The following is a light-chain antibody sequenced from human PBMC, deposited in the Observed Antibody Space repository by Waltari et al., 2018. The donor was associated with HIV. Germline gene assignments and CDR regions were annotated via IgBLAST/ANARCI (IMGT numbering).Light chain of an antibody. V-gene: IGLV1-44*01. J-gene: IGLJ1*01. CDR1: SSNIGSNN. CDR3: AAWDDSLNGYV. Sequence: QSVLTQPPSASGTPGQRVTISCSGSSSNIGSNNVNRYQQLPGTAPKLLLYSNNQRPSGVPDRFSGSKSGTSASLAISGLQSEDEADYYCAAWDDSLNGYVFGTGTKVTV. CDR2: SNN.